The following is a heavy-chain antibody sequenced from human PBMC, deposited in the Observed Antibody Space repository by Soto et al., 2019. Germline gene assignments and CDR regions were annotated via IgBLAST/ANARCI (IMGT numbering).Heavy chain of an antibody. Sequence: GGSLRLSCAASGFTFSSYWMSWVRQAPGKGLEWVANIKQDGSEKYYVDSVKDRFTISRDNAKNSLYLQMNSLRAEDTAVYYCARGGVGNWFDPWGQGTLVTVSS. CDR2: IKQDGSEK. J-gene: IGHJ5*02. CDR3: ARGGVGNWFDP. V-gene: IGHV3-7*05. CDR1: GFTFSSYW. D-gene: IGHD1-26*01.